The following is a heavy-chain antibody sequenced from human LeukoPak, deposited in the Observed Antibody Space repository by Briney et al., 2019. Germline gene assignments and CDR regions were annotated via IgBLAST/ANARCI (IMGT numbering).Heavy chain of an antibody. CDR2: SYSDTNT. Sequence: GGSLRLSCTASGFTVSNNYMSWVRQAPGEGLEWVSISYSDTNTNYADSVKGRFTISRGTSQNTLSLQMNSLRAEDTAVYYCAKSSPGQTIIDPWGQGTLVTVSS. J-gene: IGHJ5*02. V-gene: IGHV3-53*01. CDR1: GFTVSNNY. D-gene: IGHD6-6*01. CDR3: AKSSPGQTIIDP.